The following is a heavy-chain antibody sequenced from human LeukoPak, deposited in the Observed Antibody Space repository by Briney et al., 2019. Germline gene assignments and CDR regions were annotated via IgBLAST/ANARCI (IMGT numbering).Heavy chain of an antibody. CDR2: IKSKTDGGTT. Sequence: PGGSLRLSCAASGLTFSNAWMNWVRQAPGKGLEWVGRIKSKTDGGTTDYAAPVKGRFTISRDDSKNTLYLQMNSLKTEDTAVYYCTTFFYEVVTSNVDYWGQGTLVTVSS. CDR1: GLTFSNAW. J-gene: IGHJ4*02. CDR3: TTFFYEVVTSNVDY. V-gene: IGHV3-15*07. D-gene: IGHD3-22*01.